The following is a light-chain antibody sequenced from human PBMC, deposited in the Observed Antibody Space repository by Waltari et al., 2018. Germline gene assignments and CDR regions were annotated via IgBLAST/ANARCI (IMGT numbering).Light chain of an antibody. CDR2: GDN. J-gene: IGLJ2*01. CDR3: QVWDSATDHPI. CDR1: NIGSQT. Sequence: SVVLTQPPSVSVAPGRPAPITCTADNIGSQTVPRYQQKSGQAPVLVIFGDNARPSGIPERFSGSNPGSTASLTITTVEAGDEAVYFCQVWDSATDHPIFGGGTRVTVL. V-gene: IGLV3-21*04.